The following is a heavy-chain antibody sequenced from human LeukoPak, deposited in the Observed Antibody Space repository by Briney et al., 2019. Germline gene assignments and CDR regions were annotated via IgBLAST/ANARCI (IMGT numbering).Heavy chain of an antibody. D-gene: IGHD3-22*01. V-gene: IGHV5-51*01. CDR2: IYPGDSGT. CDR3: ARPKSSGYYYAFDI. CDR1: GYSFTTYW. J-gene: IGHJ3*02. Sequence: GESLKISCKGSGYSFTTYWIAWVRQMPGKGLEWMGIIYPGDSGTRYSPSFEGQVTISADKSISTAYLQWSSLKASDTAMYYCARPKSSGYYYAFDIWGQGTMVTVSS.